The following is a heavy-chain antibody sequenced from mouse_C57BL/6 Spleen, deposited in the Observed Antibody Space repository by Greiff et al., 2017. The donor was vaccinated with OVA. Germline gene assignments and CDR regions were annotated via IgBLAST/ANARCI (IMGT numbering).Heavy chain of an antibody. CDR3: ARLPYGNYVFDY. D-gene: IGHD2-1*01. CDR2: IRNKANGYTT. J-gene: IGHJ2*01. V-gene: IGHV7-3*01. Sequence: DVKLVESGGGLVQPGGSLSLSCAASGFTFTDYYMSWVRQPPGKALEWLGFIRNKANGYTTEYSASVKGRFTISRDNSQSILYLQMNALRAEDSATYYCARLPYGNYVFDYWGQGTTLTVSS. CDR1: GFTFTDYY.